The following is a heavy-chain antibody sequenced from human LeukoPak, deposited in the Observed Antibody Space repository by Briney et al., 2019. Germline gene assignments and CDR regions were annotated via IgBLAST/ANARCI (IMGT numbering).Heavy chain of an antibody. Sequence: PGGSPRLSCAASGFTFSSYAMSWVRQVPGKGLEWVSAISGSGGSTYYADSVKGRFTISRDNSKNTLYLQMNSLRAEDTAVYYCAKDPMVRGQSGAFDIWGQGTMVTVSS. CDR2: ISGSGGST. CDR3: AKDPMVRGQSGAFDI. J-gene: IGHJ3*02. CDR1: GFTFSSYA. V-gene: IGHV3-23*01. D-gene: IGHD3-10*01.